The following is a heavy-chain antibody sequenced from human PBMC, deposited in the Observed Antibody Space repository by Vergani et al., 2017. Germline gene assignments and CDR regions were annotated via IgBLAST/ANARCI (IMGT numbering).Heavy chain of an antibody. Sequence: QVQLQQWGGGLLKPSETLSLTCVVNGGSFTSYHWTWIRQSSGEGLEWVGDIDHTGRPDYNPSLKSRLTMSVDKSRNQFSLTRNSVTATDTAIYFCARVNTETNGHLYYYYYMDVWGQGTAVTVS. CDR2: IDHTGRP. V-gene: IGHV4-34*01. D-gene: IGHD4-11*01. J-gene: IGHJ6*03. CDR1: GGSFTSYH. CDR3: ARVNTETNGHLYYYYYMDV.